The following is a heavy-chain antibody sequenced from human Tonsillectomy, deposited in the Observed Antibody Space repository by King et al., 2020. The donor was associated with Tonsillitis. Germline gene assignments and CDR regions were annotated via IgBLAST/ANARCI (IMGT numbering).Heavy chain of an antibody. CDR1: GFDLSSYG. V-gene: IGHV3-30*03. D-gene: IGHD5-24*01. CDR3: VRVRGHNFWDYMDV. CDR2: ITSDGSDK. Sequence: VQLVESGGGVIQPGRSLRLSCAVSGFDLSSYGMHWVRQAPGKGLDWVAVITSDGSDKFYADSVKGRFTISRDTSKSTLHLEMNSLRIEDTAVYYCVRVRGHNFWDYMDVWGKGTTVAVSS. J-gene: IGHJ6*03.